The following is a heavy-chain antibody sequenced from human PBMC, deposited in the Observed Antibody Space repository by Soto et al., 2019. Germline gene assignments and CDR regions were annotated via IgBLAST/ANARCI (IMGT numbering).Heavy chain of an antibody. CDR1: KYTFTDYY. J-gene: IGHJ4*02. CDR2: VDPEDGQT. Sequence: EVQLVQSGAEVKKPGATVRISCKVSKYTFTDYYIHWVQQAPGKGLEWMGLVDPEDGQTRYAQKFQGRVTMTADTSAETAYMDLSRQTSEDTAVYYCATGSFYFDSWGQGTLVTVSS. V-gene: IGHV1-69-2*01. D-gene: IGHD3-16*02. CDR3: ATGSFYFDS.